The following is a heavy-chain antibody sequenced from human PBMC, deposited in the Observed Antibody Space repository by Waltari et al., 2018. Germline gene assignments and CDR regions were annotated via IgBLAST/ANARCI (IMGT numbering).Heavy chain of an antibody. Sequence: QVQLVPSGAAVKKPGSSVKVSCQASGGTFSSYPISWVRQAPGQGLEWMGRIIPILGIANYAQKFQGRVTITADKSTSTAYMELSSLRSEDTAVYYCARVGYCSGGSCYGWFDPWGQGTLVTVSS. CDR3: ARVGYCSGGSCYGWFDP. CDR1: GGTFSSYP. D-gene: IGHD2-15*01. V-gene: IGHV1-69*02. J-gene: IGHJ5*02. CDR2: IIPILGIA.